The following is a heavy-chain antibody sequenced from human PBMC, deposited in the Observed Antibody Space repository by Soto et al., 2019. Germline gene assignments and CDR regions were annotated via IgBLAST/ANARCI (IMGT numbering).Heavy chain of an antibody. CDR2: ISGSGGST. Sequence: PGGSLRLSCAASGFTFSSSAMSWVRQAPGKGLEWVSAISGSGGSTYYADSVKGRFTISRDNSKHTLYLQMNSLRAEDTAVYSCAKDKGATVYNWFDPWGQGTLVTVSS. CDR1: GFTFSSSA. D-gene: IGHD4-17*01. J-gene: IGHJ5*02. V-gene: IGHV3-23*01. CDR3: AKDKGATVYNWFDP.